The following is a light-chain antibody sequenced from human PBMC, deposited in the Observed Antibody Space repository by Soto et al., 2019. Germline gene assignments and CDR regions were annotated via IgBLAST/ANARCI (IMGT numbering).Light chain of an antibody. CDR1: QSISTW. Sequence: DIQLTQSPSTLSASVGDRVTITCRASQSISTWLAWYQQKPGTAPKLLIYKASTLESGVPSRFSGSRSGTEFSLLVSSLQPDDFATYYCQQYNDSFPYTFGQGTKLEIK. V-gene: IGKV1-5*03. J-gene: IGKJ2*01. CDR2: KAS. CDR3: QQYNDSFPYT.